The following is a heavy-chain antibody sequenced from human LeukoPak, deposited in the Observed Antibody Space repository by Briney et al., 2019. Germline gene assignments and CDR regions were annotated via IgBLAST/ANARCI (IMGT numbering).Heavy chain of an antibody. V-gene: IGHV3-11*04. CDR2: ICSSGSPI. J-gene: IGHJ6*03. D-gene: IGHD1-1*01. CDR1: GFTYSVFY. CDR3: AREVIGRTGTTNPYYYYYMDV. Sequence: KPGGSLRLSCAVSGFTYSVFYMSWIPQSPGGGVEWVSYICSSGSPIYYEDSVKRRFTISRDNAKNSLYLQMNSLRAEDTAVYYCAREVIGRTGTTNPYYYYYMDVWGKGTTVNVPS.